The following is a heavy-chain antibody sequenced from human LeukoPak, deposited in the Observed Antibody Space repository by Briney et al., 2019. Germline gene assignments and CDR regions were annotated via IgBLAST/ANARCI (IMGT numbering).Heavy chain of an antibody. V-gene: IGHV1-69*13. Sequence: SVKVSRKASGYTFTGYYMHWVRQAPGQGLEWMGGIIPIFGTTNYAQKFQGRVSITADESTSTAYMELSSLRSEDTAVYYCARGMVRGVIITSEMYFDYWGQGTLVTVSS. D-gene: IGHD3-10*01. CDR2: IIPIFGTT. J-gene: IGHJ4*02. CDR3: ARGMVRGVIITSEMYFDY. CDR1: GYTFTGYY.